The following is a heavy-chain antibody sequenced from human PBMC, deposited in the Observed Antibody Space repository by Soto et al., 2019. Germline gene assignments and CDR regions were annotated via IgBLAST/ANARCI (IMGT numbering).Heavy chain of an antibody. D-gene: IGHD3-10*01. CDR3: ARGSGGSGSPSYYYGMDV. J-gene: IGHJ6*02. Sequence: PGGSLRLSCAASGFTFSSYGMHWVRQAPGKGLEWVAVIWYDGSNKYYADSVKGRFTISRDNSKNTLYLQMNSLRAEDTAVYYCARGSGGSGSPSYYYGMDVWGQGTTVTVSS. CDR2: IWYDGSNK. CDR1: GFTFSSYG. V-gene: IGHV3-33*01.